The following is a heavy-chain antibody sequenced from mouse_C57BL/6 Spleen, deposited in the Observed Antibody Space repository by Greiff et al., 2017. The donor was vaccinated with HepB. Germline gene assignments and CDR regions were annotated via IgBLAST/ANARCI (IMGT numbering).Heavy chain of an antibody. J-gene: IGHJ3*01. CDR2: IDPENGDT. Sequence: EVQLQQSGAELVRPGASVKLSCTASGFNIKDDYMHWVKQRPEQGLEWIGWIDPENGDTEYASKFQGKATITADTSSNTAYLQLSSLTSEDTAVYYCTTGYCGSRTWFADWGKGTLVTVSA. CDR3: TTGYCGSRTWFAD. V-gene: IGHV14-4*01. CDR1: GFNIKDDY. D-gene: IGHD1-1*01.